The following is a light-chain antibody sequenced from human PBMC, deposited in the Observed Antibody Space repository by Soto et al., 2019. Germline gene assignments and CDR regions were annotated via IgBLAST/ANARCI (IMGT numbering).Light chain of an antibody. V-gene: IGKV3-20*01. Sequence: EIVLTQSPGTLSLSPGERATLSCRASQSVSSNYLALYQQKPAHAPSRLIYCAASRATGIPDSLSGSGAVTTFSLTTIRLEAEDVSVDYCQQYGVSPRTFGQGTKVDIK. J-gene: IGKJ1*01. CDR2: CAA. CDR3: QQYGVSPRT. CDR1: QSVSSNY.